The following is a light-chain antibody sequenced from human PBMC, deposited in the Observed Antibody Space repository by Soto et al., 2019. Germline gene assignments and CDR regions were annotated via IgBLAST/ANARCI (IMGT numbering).Light chain of an antibody. CDR2: GVS. J-gene: IGKJ2*01. CDR3: QQYNNWPHT. V-gene: IGKV3-15*01. CDR1: QSVSSN. Sequence: EIVMTQSPATLSVSPGERATLSCRASQSVSSNLAWYQQKPGQPPSLLIYGVSTRATGVPVRFSGSGSGTEFTLTINSLQSEDFAVYYCQQYNNWPHTFGQGTKVDIK.